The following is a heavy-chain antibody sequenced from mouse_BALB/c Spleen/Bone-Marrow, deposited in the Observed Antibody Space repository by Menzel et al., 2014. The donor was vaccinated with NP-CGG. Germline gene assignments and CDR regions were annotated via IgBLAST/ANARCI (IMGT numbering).Heavy chain of an antibody. J-gene: IGHJ3*01. V-gene: IGHV1S81*02. CDR3: TREGDSPFAY. CDR1: GYTFTSYY. CDR2: INPSNGGT. D-gene: IGHD2-13*01. Sequence: VQLQQSGAELVKPGASVKLSCKASGYTFTSYYMYWVKQRPGQGLEWIGEINPSNGGTNFNEKFKSKATLTVDKSSSTAYIHLSSLTSEDSAVYYCTREGDSPFAYWGQGTLVTVSA.